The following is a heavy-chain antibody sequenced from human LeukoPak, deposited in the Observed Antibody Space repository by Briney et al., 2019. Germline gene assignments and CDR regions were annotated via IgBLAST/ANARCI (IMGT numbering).Heavy chain of an antibody. D-gene: IGHD1-26*01. V-gene: IGHV3-21*01. J-gene: IGHJ3*02. CDR3: ASTPLGVSGAFDI. CDR1: GFSVSSNC. Sequence: GGSLRLSCVSSGFSVSSNCMTWVRQAPGKGLEWVSSISSSSSYIYYADSVKGRFTISRDNAKNSLYLQMNSLRAEDTAVYYCASTPLGVSGAFDIWGQGTMVTVSS. CDR2: ISSSSSYI.